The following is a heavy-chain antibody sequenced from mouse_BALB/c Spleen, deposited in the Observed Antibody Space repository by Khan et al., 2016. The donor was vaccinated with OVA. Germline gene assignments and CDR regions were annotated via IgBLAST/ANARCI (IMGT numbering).Heavy chain of an antibody. J-gene: IGHJ3*01. CDR2: IYPGSGNT. CDR3: AREWGAWFPY. CDR1: GYTFTDYN. V-gene: IGHV1-77*01. Sequence: QVQLQQSGAELARPGASVKLSCKASGYTFTDYNINWVKQRTGQGLEWIGEIYPGSGNTYFNEKFKGKATLTADKSSSTAYMQHSSLTSEDSAVYVCAREWGAWFPYWGQGTLLTVSA.